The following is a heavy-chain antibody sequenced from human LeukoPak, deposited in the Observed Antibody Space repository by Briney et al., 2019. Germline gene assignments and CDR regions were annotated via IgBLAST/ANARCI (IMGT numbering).Heavy chain of an antibody. J-gene: IGHJ4*02. CDR3: AKGYCSSTSCNEDY. CDR1: GFTFSSHL. D-gene: IGHD2-2*01. V-gene: IGHV3-30*18. Sequence: GGSLRLSCAASGFTFSSHLMHWVRQAPGKGLEWVAVISYDGSNKNYADSVKGRFTISRDNSKNTLYLQMNSLRAEDTAVYYCAKGYCSSTSCNEDYWGQGTLVTVSS. CDR2: ISYDGSNK.